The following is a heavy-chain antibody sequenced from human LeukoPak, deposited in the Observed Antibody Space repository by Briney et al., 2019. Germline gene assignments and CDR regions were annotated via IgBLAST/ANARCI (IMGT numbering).Heavy chain of an antibody. D-gene: IGHD6-13*01. J-gene: IGHJ4*02. CDR2: FSYSGST. CDR1: GGSISSSSYY. V-gene: IGHV4-39*01. Sequence: PSETLSLTCAVSGGSISSSSYYWGWIRQPPGKGLEWVASFSYSGSTYYNPSLKSRVTISVDTSKSQFSLKLSSVTAADTAVYYCARNAIEQQLAYFEYWGQGTLVTVSS. CDR3: ARNAIEQQLAYFEY.